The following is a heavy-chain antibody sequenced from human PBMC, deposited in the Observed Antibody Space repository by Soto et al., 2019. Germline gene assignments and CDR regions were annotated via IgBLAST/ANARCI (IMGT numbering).Heavy chain of an antibody. D-gene: IGHD5-18*01. CDR2: IYYNENT. Sequence: SETLSLTCTVSGGSISTYYWSWIRQPPGKGLEWIGYIYYNENTNYNPSLKSRVTISVDTSKNQFSLKLTSVTAADTAVYYCERDLRHSYGKWFDPWGHGTLVT. V-gene: IGHV4-59*01. CDR1: GGSISTYY. CDR3: ERDLRHSYGKWFDP. J-gene: IGHJ5*02.